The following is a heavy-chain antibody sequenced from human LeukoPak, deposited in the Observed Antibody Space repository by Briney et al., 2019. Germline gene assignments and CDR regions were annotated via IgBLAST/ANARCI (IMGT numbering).Heavy chain of an antibody. CDR3: AKAGDGYNYVFGDY. D-gene: IGHD5-24*01. J-gene: IGHJ4*02. V-gene: IGHV3-23*01. Sequence: GASLRLSCAASGFTFSSYAMSWVRQPPGKGLEWVSAISGSGGSTYYPYSVKGRFTISRDRYKNTLYLEMNSLRAGDRVVYYCAKAGDGYNYVFGDYWGQGTMVTVSS. CDR1: GFTFSSYA. CDR2: ISGSGGST.